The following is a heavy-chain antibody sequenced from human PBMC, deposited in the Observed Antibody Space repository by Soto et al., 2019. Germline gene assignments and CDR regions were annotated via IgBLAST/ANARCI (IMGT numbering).Heavy chain of an antibody. CDR1: GFTFSSYA. CDR2: ISDNGGST. J-gene: IGHJ4*02. D-gene: IGHD3-10*01. Sequence: GGSLRLSCAASGFTFSSYAMSWVRQAPGKGLEWVSAISDNGGSTYYNPSLKSRVTISVDTSKNQFSLKLSSVTAADTAVYYCARVEPMVRGVVDYWGQGTLVTVSS. V-gene: IGHV3-23*02. CDR3: ARVEPMVRGVVDY.